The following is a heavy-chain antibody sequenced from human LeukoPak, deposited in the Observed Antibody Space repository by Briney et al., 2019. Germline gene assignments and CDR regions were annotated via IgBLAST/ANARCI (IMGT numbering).Heavy chain of an antibody. CDR1: GGAISSSSAY. CDR3: VSPRGFSYGYFDY. CDR2: IYYSKNT. V-gene: IGHV4-39*01. Sequence: SETLSLTCTVSGGAISSSSAYWGWIRQPPGKGLEWIGSIYYSKNTYYNPSLKSRVTISADTSKNQLSLTLGSVSATDTAVYYCVSPRGFSYGYFDYWGQGTLVTVSS. J-gene: IGHJ4*02. D-gene: IGHD5-18*01.